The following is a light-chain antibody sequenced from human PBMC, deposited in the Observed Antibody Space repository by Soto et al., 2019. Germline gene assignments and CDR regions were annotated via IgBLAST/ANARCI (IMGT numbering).Light chain of an antibody. CDR3: LEESNYHLT. J-gene: IGKJ4*01. CDR2: SAS. CDR1: QGVRDD. V-gene: IGKV1-6*01. Sequence: IQMTQATSSLAASVGDRVTITCRASQGVRDDVGWYQQKPGKAPKLLIYSASTLQSGVPSRFSGSGSGTDFTLTISGLQPEDFATCYCLEESNYHLTFGGGSKVDIK.